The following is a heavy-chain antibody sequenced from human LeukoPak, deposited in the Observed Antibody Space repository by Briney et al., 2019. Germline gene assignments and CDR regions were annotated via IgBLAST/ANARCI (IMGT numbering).Heavy chain of an antibody. CDR1: GFTFSTYE. V-gene: IGHV3-48*03. J-gene: IGHJ6*03. CDR3: ARDLEDIYQLPVGYMDV. D-gene: IGHD2-2*01. CDR2: ISSSGSTI. Sequence: GGSLRLSCAASGFTFSTYEMNWVRQAPGKGLEWVSYISSSGSTINYADSLKGRFTISRDNAKNSLYLQMNSLRAEDTAVYYCARDLEDIYQLPVGYMDVWGKGTTVTVSS.